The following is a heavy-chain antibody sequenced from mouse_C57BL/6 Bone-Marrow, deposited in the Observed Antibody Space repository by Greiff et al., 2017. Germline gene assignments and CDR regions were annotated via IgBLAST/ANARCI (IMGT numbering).Heavy chain of an antibody. Sequence: VQVVESGAELARPGASVKLSCKASGYTFTSYGISWVKQRTGQGLEWIGEIYPRSGNTYYNEKFKGKATLTADKSSSTAYMELRSLTSEDSAVYFCARWGPLRFLFAYWGQGTLVTVSA. CDR1: GYTFTSYG. V-gene: IGHV1-81*01. CDR2: IYPRSGNT. J-gene: IGHJ3*01. D-gene: IGHD1-1*01. CDR3: ARWGPLRFLFAY.